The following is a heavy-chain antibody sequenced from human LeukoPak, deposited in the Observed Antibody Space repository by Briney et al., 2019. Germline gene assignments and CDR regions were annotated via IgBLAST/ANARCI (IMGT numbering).Heavy chain of an antibody. CDR3: AKVQARAIYDSSGYYPFDY. V-gene: IGHV3-30*02. CDR1: GFTFSSYS. J-gene: IGHJ4*02. Sequence: PGGSLRLSCAASGFTFSSYSMNWVRQAPGKRLEWVAFIRYDGSNKYYADSVKGRFTISRDNSKNTLYLQMNSLRAEDTAVYYCAKVQARAIYDSSGYYPFDYWGQGTLVTVSS. D-gene: IGHD3-22*01. CDR2: IRYDGSNK.